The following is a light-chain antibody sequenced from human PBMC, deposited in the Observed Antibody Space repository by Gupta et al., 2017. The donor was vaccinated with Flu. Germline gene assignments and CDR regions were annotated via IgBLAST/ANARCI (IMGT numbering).Light chain of an antibody. Sequence: EIVMTHSPVSLPVTPGEPASIYCRSSQSRLHSNGYNHLAWYLQKPGQSPQLLLYLVSKRAYGVPDRFSGSGSCTDFTLKISRGEADDVGVYHCIQCLQPPPPFGQGTKVEIK. CDR3: IQCLQPPPP. V-gene: IGKV2-28*01. J-gene: IGKJ1*01. CDR2: LVS. CDR1: QSRLHSNGYNH.